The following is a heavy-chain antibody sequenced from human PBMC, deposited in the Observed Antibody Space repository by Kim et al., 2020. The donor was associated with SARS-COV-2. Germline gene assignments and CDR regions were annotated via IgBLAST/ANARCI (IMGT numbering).Heavy chain of an antibody. CDR3: TLDLFPGGAVY. Sequence: GGSLRLSCETSGFKFERYAVHWVRQRPGKGLEWVSGLRLDSDRTGSADSVKGRFILSLDTAKSTVYLQMNSLRAEDTAFYYCTLDLFPGGAVYWVQGPL. D-gene: IGHD2-15*01. CDR1: GFKFERYA. V-gene: IGHV3-9*01. CDR2: LRLDSDRT. J-gene: IGHJ1*01.